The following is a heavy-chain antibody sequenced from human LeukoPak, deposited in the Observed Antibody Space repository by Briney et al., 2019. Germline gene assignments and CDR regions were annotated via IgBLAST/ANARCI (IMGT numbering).Heavy chain of an antibody. J-gene: IGHJ4*02. CDR1: GFTFSSYG. CDR3: AKDHGYSSSSANDY. Sequence: PGRSLRLSCAASGFTFSSYGMHWVRQAPGKGLEWVAVISYDGSNKYYADSVKGRFTISRDNSKNTLYLQMNSLRAEDTAVYYCAKDHGYSSSSANDYWGQGILVTVSS. CDR2: ISYDGSNK. V-gene: IGHV3-30*18. D-gene: IGHD6-6*01.